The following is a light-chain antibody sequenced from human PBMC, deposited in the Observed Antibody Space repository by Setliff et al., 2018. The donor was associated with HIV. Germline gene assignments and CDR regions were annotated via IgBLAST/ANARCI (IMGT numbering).Light chain of an antibody. CDR3: SSHRSSSYV. V-gene: IGLV2-18*02. CDR1: SSDVGRYNR. J-gene: IGLJ1*01. Sequence: QSALAQPPSVSGSPVQSVTISCTGTSSDVGRYNRVSWYQQPPGTAPKLMIYEVTNRPSGVPDRFSGSKSGSTASLTISGLQAEDEGDYYCSSHRSSSYVFGTGTKVTVL. CDR2: EVT.